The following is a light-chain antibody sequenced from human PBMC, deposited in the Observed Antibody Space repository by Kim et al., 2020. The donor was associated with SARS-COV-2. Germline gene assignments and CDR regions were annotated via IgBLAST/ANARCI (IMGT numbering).Light chain of an antibody. V-gene: IGKV1-39*01. Sequence: DIQMTQSPSSLSASVGDRVTITCRTTQSISSHLNWYQQKPGRAPKLLISAASTLQGGVPSRFSGSGSETDFTLTIGSLQPEDFATYFCQQSYITPFTFGPGTQVDIK. CDR3: QQSYITPFT. J-gene: IGKJ3*01. CDR2: AAS. CDR1: QSISSH.